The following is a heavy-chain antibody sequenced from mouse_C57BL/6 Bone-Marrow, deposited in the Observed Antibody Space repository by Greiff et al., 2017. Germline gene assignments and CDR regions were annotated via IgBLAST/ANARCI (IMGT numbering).Heavy chain of an antibody. CDR3: ARGLRRRNPYWYFDV. CDR2: INPNNGGT. V-gene: IGHV1-18*01. CDR1: GYTFTDYN. Sequence: VQLQQSGPELVKPGASVKIPCKASGYTFTDYNMDWVKQSHGKSLEWIGDINPNNGGTIYNQKFKGKATLTVDKSSSTAYMGLRSLTSEDTAVYYCARGLRRRNPYWYFDVWGTGATVTVSS. J-gene: IGHJ1*03. D-gene: IGHD2-4*01.